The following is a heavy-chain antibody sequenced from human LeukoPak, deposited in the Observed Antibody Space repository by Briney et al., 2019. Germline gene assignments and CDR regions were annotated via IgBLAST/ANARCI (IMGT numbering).Heavy chain of an antibody. Sequence: ASVKVSCKASGYTFTDYAVNWVRQTPGQGLEWMGWINTNTGNPTYAQGFTGRFVFSLDTSVSTAYLQISSLKAEDTAVYYCARGAIVVVYYFDYWGQGTLVTVSS. D-gene: IGHD3-22*01. CDR2: INTNTGNP. CDR3: ARGAIVVVYYFDY. J-gene: IGHJ4*02. CDR1: GYTFTDYA. V-gene: IGHV7-4-1*02.